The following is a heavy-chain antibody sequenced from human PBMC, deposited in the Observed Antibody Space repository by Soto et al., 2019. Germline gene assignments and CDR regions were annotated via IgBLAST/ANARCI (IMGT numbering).Heavy chain of an antibody. D-gene: IGHD4-17*01. Sequence: SVKVSFNASAGTFSRYAISWVRQAPGQGLERMGGIIPIFGTANYAQKFQGRVTITADESTSTAYMELSSLRSEDTAVYYCASSAMTTVITYRSELGYYSMDFWGQGTTVTVSS. CDR3: ASSAMTTVITYRSELGYYSMDF. CDR1: AGTFSRYA. J-gene: IGHJ6*02. CDR2: IIPIFGTA. V-gene: IGHV1-69*13.